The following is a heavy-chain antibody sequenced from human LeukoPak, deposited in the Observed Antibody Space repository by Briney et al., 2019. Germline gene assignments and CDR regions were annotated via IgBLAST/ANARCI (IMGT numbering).Heavy chain of an antibody. CDR2: ISSSDTTI. D-gene: IGHD5-24*01. V-gene: IGHV3-48*03. CDR1: GFTFSSYE. CDR3: ARSRRDNYYYYGMDV. Sequence: GGSLRLSRAASGFTFSSYEMTWVRQAPGKGLEWVSNISSSDTTIHYADSVKGRFTISRDNARNSLYLQMNSLRAEDTAVYYCARSRRDNYYYYGMDVWGQGTTVTVSS. J-gene: IGHJ6*02.